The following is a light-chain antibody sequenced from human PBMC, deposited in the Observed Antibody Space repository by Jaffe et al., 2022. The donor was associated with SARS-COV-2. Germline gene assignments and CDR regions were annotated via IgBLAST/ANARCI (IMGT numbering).Light chain of an antibody. J-gene: IGKJ3*01. CDR2: AAS. CDR1: QSISSY. CDR3: QQSYNLPFT. V-gene: IGKV1-39*01. Sequence: DIQMTQSPSSLPASVGDRATITCRASQSISSYLNWYQHKPGKAPKLLITAASSLQSGVPARFGGSGSGTEFTLTISSLQPEDFATYYCQQSYNLPFTFGPGTKVDVK.